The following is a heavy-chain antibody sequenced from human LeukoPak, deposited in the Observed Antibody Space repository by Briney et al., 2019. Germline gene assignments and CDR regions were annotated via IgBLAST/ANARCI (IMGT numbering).Heavy chain of an antibody. J-gene: IGHJ6*02. D-gene: IGHD2-8*01. CDR2: INHSGST. V-gene: IGHV4-34*01. CDR1: GGSFSGYY. CDR3: ARGPLYCTNGVCFAYYYGMDV. Sequence: SETLSLTCAVYGGSFSGYYWSWIRQPPGKGLEWIGEINHSGSTNYNPSLKSRVTISVDTSKNQFSLKLSSVTAADTAVYYCARGPLYCTNGVCFAYYYGMDVWGQGTRSPSP.